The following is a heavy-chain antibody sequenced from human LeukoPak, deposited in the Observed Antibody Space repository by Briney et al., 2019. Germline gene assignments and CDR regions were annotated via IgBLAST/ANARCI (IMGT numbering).Heavy chain of an antibody. CDR1: GFTLSSYA. Sequence: GGSLRLSCAASGFTLSSYAMSWVRQAPGKGLEWVSAISGTGGSTYDADSVKGRLTISRYNSKNTLYLQMNSMRAEDTAIYYCVKDRSDNSSWYLGDYWGQGTLVAVSS. D-gene: IGHD6-13*01. V-gene: IGHV3-23*01. CDR2: ISGTGGST. J-gene: IGHJ4*02. CDR3: VKDRSDNSSWYLGDY.